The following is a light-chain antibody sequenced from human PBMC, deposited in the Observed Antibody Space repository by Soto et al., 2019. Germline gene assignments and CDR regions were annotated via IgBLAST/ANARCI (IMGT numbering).Light chain of an antibody. Sequence: EIVMTQSPATLSVSPGERATLSCRASQSVSSNLAWYQQKPGQAPRHLIYGASTRATGIPARFSGRGSGTEFTLTISILQSEDFAGYCCPPYNNLHPFTFGPGTKVDIK. CDR2: GAS. CDR3: PPYNNLHPFT. J-gene: IGKJ3*01. CDR1: QSVSSN. V-gene: IGKV3-15*01.